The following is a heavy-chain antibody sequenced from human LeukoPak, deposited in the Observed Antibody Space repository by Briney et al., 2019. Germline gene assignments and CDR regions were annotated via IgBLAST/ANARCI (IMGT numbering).Heavy chain of an antibody. CDR2: IYHSGST. Sequence: SETLSLTCTVSGVSISSYYWSWIRQPPGKGLEWIGYIYHSGSTNYNSSLKSRITISVDTSKNQFSLRLSSVTAADTAVYYCARVGSLPEYGDYYLDVWGKGTTVTISS. CDR3: ARVGSLPEYGDYYLDV. V-gene: IGHV4-59*01. D-gene: IGHD1-14*01. J-gene: IGHJ6*03. CDR1: GVSISSYY.